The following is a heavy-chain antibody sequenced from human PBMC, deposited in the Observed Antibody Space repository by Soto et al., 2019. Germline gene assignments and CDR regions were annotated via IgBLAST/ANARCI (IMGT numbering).Heavy chain of an antibody. V-gene: IGHV4-61*01. D-gene: IGHD1-26*01. CDR1: GGSVSSGSYY. CDR2: IYYSGST. J-gene: IGHJ6*02. Sequence: SETLSLTCTVSGGSVSSGSYYWSWIRQPPGKGLEWIGYIYYSGSTNYNPSLKSRVTISVDTSKNQFSLKLSSVTAADTAVYYCARDQRVGATVPYYYCGMDVWGQGTTVTVSS. CDR3: ARDQRVGATVPYYYCGMDV.